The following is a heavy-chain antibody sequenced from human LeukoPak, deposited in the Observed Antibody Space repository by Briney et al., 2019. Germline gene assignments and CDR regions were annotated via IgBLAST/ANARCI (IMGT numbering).Heavy chain of an antibody. V-gene: IGHV3-30*04. Sequence: PGRSLRLSCAASGFTFSSYAMHWVRQAPGKGLEWVAVMSYDGSNKYYADSVKGRFTIFRDNSKNTLYLQMNSLRAEDTAVYYCARVGSSGWYYPDYWGQGTLVTVSS. CDR2: MSYDGSNK. CDR3: ARVGSSGWYYPDY. J-gene: IGHJ4*02. D-gene: IGHD6-19*01. CDR1: GFTFSSYA.